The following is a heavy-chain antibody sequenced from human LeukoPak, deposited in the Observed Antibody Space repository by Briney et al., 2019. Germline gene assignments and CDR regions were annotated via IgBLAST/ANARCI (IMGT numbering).Heavy chain of an antibody. Sequence: ASVKVSCKASGYTSTSYDINWVRQATGQGLEWMGWMNPNSGNTGYAQKFQGRVTITRNTSISTAYMELSSLRSEDTAVYYCARAPDPSRGFRSEYAFDIWGQGTMVTVSS. CDR2: MNPNSGNT. V-gene: IGHV1-8*03. D-gene: IGHD3-3*01. CDR1: GYTSTSYD. J-gene: IGHJ3*02. CDR3: ARAPDPSRGFRSEYAFDI.